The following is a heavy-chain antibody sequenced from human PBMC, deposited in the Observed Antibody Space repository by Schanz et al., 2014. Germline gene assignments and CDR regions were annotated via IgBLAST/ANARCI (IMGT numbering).Heavy chain of an antibody. CDR1: GYTFTSYS. CDR3: ARGGYSSGWYDRDIAHFDY. CDR2: INVGNGNM. J-gene: IGHJ4*02. D-gene: IGHD6-19*01. Sequence: QVQLVQSGAEVKKPGASVKVSCKASGYTFTSYSIHWVRQAPGQGLEWMGWINVGNGNMKYSQKFQGRVTITRDTTASTAYIELKSLRSDDTAVYYCARGGYSSGWYDRDIAHFDYWGQGTLVTVSS. V-gene: IGHV1-3*01.